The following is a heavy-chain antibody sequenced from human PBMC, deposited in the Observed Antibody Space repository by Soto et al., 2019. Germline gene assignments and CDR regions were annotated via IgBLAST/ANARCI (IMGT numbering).Heavy chain of an antibody. D-gene: IGHD2-15*01. CDR3: GSLSASPYSPRRLDF. CDR2: VKSDGTTA. V-gene: IGHV3-74*01. CDR1: GFAFTSYW. J-gene: IGHJ4*02. Sequence: GALILSCEASGFAFTSYWMHRVRLAPGKGLVWVAGVKSDGTTAPYADSVRGRFTISRDNAKNTLYLQMNSLSAEDTSVYYCGSLSASPYSPRRLDFWGQGTEVTVSS.